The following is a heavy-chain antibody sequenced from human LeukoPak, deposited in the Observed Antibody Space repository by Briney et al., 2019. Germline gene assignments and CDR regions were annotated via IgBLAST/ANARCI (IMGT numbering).Heavy chain of an antibody. V-gene: IGHV3-23*01. CDR3: AKDLLYSGTAGGAFDI. D-gene: IGHD1-26*01. CDR2: ISGSGGST. J-gene: IGHJ3*02. CDR1: GFTFSSYA. Sequence: PGGSLRLSCAASGFTFSSYAMSWVRQAPGKGLEWVSAISGSGGSTYYADSVKGRFTISRDNSKNTLYLQMNSLRAEDTAVYYCAKDLLYSGTAGGAFDIWGQGTMVTVSS.